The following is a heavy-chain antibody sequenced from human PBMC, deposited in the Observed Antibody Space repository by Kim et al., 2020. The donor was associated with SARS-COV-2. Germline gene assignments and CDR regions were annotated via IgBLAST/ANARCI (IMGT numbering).Heavy chain of an antibody. CDR3: ARGFFKRHNDGGDY. J-gene: IGHJ4*02. CDR2: INHSGST. V-gene: IGHV4-34*01. CDR1: GGSFSGYY. Sequence: SETLSHTCAVYGGSFSGYYWSWIRQPPGKGLEWIGEINHSGSTNYNPSLKSRVTISVDTSKNQFSLKLSSVTAADTAVYYCARGFFKRHNDGGDYWGQGTLVTVSS.